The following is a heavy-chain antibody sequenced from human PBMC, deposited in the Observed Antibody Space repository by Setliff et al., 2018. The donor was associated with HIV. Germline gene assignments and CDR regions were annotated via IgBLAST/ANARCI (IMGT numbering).Heavy chain of an antibody. CDR1: GFTFSDYY. V-gene: IGHV3-11*04. J-gene: IGHJ4*02. D-gene: IGHD5-12*01. CDR2: ISSSGTTT. Sequence: GGSLRLSCAGSGSGGSGFTFSDYYMSWVRQAPGKGLEWLSYISSSGTTTYYADSVKGRFTISRDNSKSTLYLQMNSLRAEDTAIYYCARDWRSGYDLNFDYWGQGTLVTVSS. CDR3: ARDWRSGYDLNFDY.